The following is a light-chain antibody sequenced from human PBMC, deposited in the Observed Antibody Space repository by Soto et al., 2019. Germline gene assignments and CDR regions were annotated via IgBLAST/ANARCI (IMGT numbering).Light chain of an antibody. J-gene: IGKJ2*01. Sequence: DIQMTQSPSTLSASVGDRVTITCRASQSISSWLAWYQQKPGKAPKLLIYDASSLESGVPSRFSGSGSGTEFTLTISSLQPDDFAAYYCQQYHSYYAFVQVTKVDIK. CDR3: QQYHSYYA. V-gene: IGKV1-5*01. CDR1: QSISSW. CDR2: DAS.